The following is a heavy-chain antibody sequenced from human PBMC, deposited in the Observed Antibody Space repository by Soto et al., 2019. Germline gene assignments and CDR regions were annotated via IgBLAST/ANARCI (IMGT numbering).Heavy chain of an antibody. D-gene: IGHD6-19*01. CDR2: IIPIFGTA. V-gene: IGHV1-69*13. CDR3: ASVRAGPQSFDY. Sequence: ASVKVSCKASGGTFSSYAISWVRQAPGQGLEWMGGIIPIFGTANYAQKFQGRVTITADESTSTAYMELSSLRSEDTAVYYCASVRAGPQSFDYWGQGTLVTVPQ. CDR1: GGTFSSYA. J-gene: IGHJ4*02.